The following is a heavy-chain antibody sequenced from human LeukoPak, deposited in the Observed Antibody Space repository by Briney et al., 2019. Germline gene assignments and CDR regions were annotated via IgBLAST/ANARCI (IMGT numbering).Heavy chain of an antibody. CDR1: AYSSTSYW. D-gene: IGHD5-18*01. V-gene: IGHV5-10-1*01. J-gene: IGHJ5*02. Sequence: GESLRISCKGSAYSSTSYWITWVRQMPAEDRQWMGRIIPDNGYTNYSPSFQGHVTISADKSISTAYLQWSSLKASDTAMYFCARLRADTAMVIPPWGQGTLVTVSS. CDR3: ARLRADTAMVIPP. CDR2: IIPDNGYT.